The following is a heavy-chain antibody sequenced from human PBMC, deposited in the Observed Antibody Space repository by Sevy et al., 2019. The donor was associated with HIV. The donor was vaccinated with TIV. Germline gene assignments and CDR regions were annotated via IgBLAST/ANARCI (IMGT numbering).Heavy chain of an antibody. J-gene: IGHJ4*02. CDR2: ISGSGGST. CDR3: AKDPASVIAAAGGFDY. V-gene: IGHV3-23*01. D-gene: IGHD6-13*01. CDR1: GFTFSSYA. Sequence: GGSLRLSCAASGFTFSSYAMSWVRQAPGKGLEWVSAISGSGGSTYYADSVKGRFTISRDNSKNTLYLQMNSPRAEDTAVYYCAKDPASVIAAAGGFDYWGQGTLVTVSS.